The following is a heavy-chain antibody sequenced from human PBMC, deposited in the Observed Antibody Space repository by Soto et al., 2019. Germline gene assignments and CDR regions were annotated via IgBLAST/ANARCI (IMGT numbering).Heavy chain of an antibody. J-gene: IGHJ3*02. V-gene: IGHV1-18*01. Sequence: ASVKVFCKASGDTFTSYGISWVRQAPGQGLEWMGWISAYNGNTNYAQKLQGRVTMTTDTSTSTAYMELRSLRSDDTAVYYCARALLYYYDSSGYFRPDAFDIWGQGTMVTVSS. D-gene: IGHD3-22*01. CDR1: GDTFTSYG. CDR2: ISAYNGNT. CDR3: ARALLYYYDSSGYFRPDAFDI.